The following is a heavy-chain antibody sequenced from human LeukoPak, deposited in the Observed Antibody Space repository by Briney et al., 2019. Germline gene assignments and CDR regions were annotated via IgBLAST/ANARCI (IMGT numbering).Heavy chain of an antibody. V-gene: IGHV3-49*04. CDR1: GFTFSSYH. Sequence: GGSLRLSCEVSGFTFSSYHMNWVRQAPGKGLEWVGFIRSKAYGGTTEYAASVKGRFTISRDDSKSIAYLQMNSLKTEDTAVYYCTRDYGDYAGQGTLVTVSS. D-gene: IGHD4-17*01. CDR3: TRDYGDY. CDR2: IRSKAYGGTT. J-gene: IGHJ4*02.